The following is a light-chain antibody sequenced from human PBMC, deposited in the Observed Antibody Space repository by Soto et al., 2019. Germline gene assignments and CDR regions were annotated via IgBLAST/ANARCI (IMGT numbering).Light chain of an antibody. CDR1: ESVSSSY. V-gene: IGKV3-20*01. Sequence: EIVLTQSPGTLSLSPGERATLFCRASESVSSSYLAWYQQKPGQAPRLLMYGASSRAAGIPDRFSGSGSGTDFTLTINRLEPEDFAVYYCQQYGSSPRTFGRGTKVEIK. CDR2: GAS. J-gene: IGKJ4*01. CDR3: QQYGSSPRT.